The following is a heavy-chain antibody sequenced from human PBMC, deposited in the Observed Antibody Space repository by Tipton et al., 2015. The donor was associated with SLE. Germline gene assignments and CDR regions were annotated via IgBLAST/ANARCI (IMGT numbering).Heavy chain of an antibody. CDR2: ISTYNGNT. D-gene: IGHD5-18*01. CDR1: GYTFTTYG. CDR3: ARVRVDTAMGVFDF. Sequence: QVQLVQSGVEVKKPGASVRVSCKASGYTFTTYGISWVRQAPGQGLEWMGWISTYNGNTNYAQKLQGRVTMTSDTSTSTVYMELRSLRSDDTAIYYCARVRVDTAMGVFDFWGQRSLVTGSS. J-gene: IGHJ4*02. V-gene: IGHV1-18*01.